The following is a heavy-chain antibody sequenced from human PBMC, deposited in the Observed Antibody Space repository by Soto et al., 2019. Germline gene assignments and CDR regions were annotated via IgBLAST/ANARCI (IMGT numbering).Heavy chain of an antibody. CDR3: AVNAHLREVVSWFDP. CDR2: IIPIFGTA. J-gene: IGHJ5*02. Sequence: QVQLVQSGAEVKKPGSSVKVSCKASVGTFSSYAISWVRQAPGQGLEWMGGIIPIFGTANYAQKFQGRVTITADESTSTAYMELSSLRSEDTAVDYCAVNAHLREVVSWFDPWGQGTLVTVSS. V-gene: IGHV1-69*01. D-gene: IGHD3-22*01. CDR1: VGTFSSYA.